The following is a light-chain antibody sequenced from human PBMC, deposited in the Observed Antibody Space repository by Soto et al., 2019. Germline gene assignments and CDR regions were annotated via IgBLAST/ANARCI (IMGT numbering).Light chain of an antibody. CDR1: QSVSSSY. V-gene: IGKV3-20*01. CDR2: GAS. CDR3: QQYGSSGT. Sequence: ENVSTPSPRTLSLSPRERATLSCRASQSVSSSYLAWYQQKPGQAPRLLIYGASSRATGIPDRFSGSGSGTDFTLTISRLEPEDFAVYYCQQYGSSGTFGQGTKVDIK. J-gene: IGKJ1*01.